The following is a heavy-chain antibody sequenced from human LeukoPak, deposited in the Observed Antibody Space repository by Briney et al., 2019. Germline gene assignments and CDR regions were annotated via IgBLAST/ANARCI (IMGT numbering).Heavy chain of an antibody. J-gene: IGHJ4*02. D-gene: IGHD6-19*01. CDR1: GFTFSSYG. CDR2: ISYDGSNK. CDR3: AKDLIAVAGIDY. V-gene: IGHV3-30*18. Sequence: PGGSLRLSCAASGFTFSSYGMHWVRQAPSKGLEWVAVISYDGSNKYYADSVKGRFTISRENSKHTLYLQMNSLKPEDTALYYCAKDLIAVAGIDYWGQGTLVTVSS.